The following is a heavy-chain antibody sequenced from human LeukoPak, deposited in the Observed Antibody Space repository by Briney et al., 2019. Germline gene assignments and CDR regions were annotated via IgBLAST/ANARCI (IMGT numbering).Heavy chain of an antibody. CDR3: ARVALMITFWGVRPHYFDY. CDR1: GYTFTSYG. Sequence: ASVKVSCKASGYTFTSYGISWVRPAPGQGLEWMGWISAYNGNTNYAQKLQGRVTMTTDTSTSTAYMELRSLRSDDTAVYYCARVALMITFWGVRPHYFDYWGQGTLVTVSS. J-gene: IGHJ4*02. CDR2: ISAYNGNT. D-gene: IGHD3-16*01. V-gene: IGHV1-18*01.